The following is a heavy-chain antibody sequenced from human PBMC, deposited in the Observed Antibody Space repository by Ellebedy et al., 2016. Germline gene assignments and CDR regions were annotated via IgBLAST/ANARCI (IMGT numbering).Heavy chain of an antibody. D-gene: IGHD4-11*01. CDR1: GFTFSSYS. V-gene: IGHV3-21*01. CDR2: ISSSSSYI. CDR3: GRDVLMTTVTTGGFDY. Sequence: GESLKISCAASGFTFSSYSMNWVRQAPGKGLEWVSSISSSSSYIYYADSVKGRFTISRDNAKNSLFLQMNSLRAEDTAVYFCGRDVLMTTVTTGGFDYWGQGTLVTVSS. J-gene: IGHJ4*02.